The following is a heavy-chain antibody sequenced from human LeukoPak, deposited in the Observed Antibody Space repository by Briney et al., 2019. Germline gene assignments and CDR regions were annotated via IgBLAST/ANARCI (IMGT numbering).Heavy chain of an antibody. CDR2: INPNSGGA. Sequence: ASVNVSCKASGYTFTGYYMHWVRQAPGQGREWMGWINPNSGGANYAQKFQGSVTMTRDTSISTAYMELSRLRSDDTAVYYCARDTSITGTTGGYWGQGTLVTVSS. J-gene: IGHJ4*02. CDR1: GYTFTGYY. V-gene: IGHV1-2*02. D-gene: IGHD1-20*01. CDR3: ARDTSITGTTGGY.